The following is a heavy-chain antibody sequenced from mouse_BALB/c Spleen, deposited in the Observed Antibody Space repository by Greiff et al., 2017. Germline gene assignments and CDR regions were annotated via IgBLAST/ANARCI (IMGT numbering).Heavy chain of an antibody. CDR1: GYSITSDYA. D-gene: IGHD2-3*01. J-gene: IGHJ4*01. CDR2: ISYSGST. Sequence: VQLKESGPGLVKPSQSLSLTCTVTGYSITSDYAWNWIRQFPGNKLEWMGYISYSGSTSYNPSLKSRISITRDTSKNQFFLQLNSVTTEDTATYYCARNDPLYAMDYWGQGTSVTVSS. CDR3: ARNDPLYAMDY. V-gene: IGHV3-2*02.